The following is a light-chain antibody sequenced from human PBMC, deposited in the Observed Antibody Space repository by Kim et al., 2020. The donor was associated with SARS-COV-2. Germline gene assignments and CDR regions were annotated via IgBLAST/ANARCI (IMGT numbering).Light chain of an antibody. CDR1: QSVANY. CDR2: DAS. Sequence: DIVLTQSPATLSLSPGERATLSCRASQSVANYIAWYQQKPGQAPRLLIYDASTRAYGMPARFSGSGSGTDFTLTISSLEPEDFAVYYCQQRNSWPRTFGQGTKVDIK. V-gene: IGKV3-11*01. CDR3: QQRNSWPRT. J-gene: IGKJ1*01.